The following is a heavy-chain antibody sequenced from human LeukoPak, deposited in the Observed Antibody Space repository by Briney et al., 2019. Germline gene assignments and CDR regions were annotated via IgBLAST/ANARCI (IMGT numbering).Heavy chain of an antibody. D-gene: IGHD3-3*01. V-gene: IGHV1-2*02. CDR1: GYSFTDYY. J-gene: IGHJ5*02. Sequence: ASVKVSCKTSGYSFTDYYIHWVRQAPGHGLEWMGWVDPKSGGTNYAQKFQGRVTMTRDTSISTAYMELSSLRSEDTAVYYCARDLGGYDFWSGYLNWFDPWGQGTLVTVSS. CDR3: ARDLGGYDFWSGYLNWFDP. CDR2: VDPKSGGT.